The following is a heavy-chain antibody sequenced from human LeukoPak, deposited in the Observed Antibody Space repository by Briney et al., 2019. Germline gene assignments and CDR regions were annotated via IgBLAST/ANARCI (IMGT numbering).Heavy chain of an antibody. CDR2: IYYSGNK. V-gene: IGHV4-39*01. J-gene: IGHJ4*02. Sequence: TTSETLSLTCTVSGGSVSTTSYYWGWIRQPPGKGLEWIATIYYSGNKYYSSSLKTRVTISLDRSRNQFSLKLRSVTAADTAVYYCARLPAVGATTSDWGQGTLVTVSS. D-gene: IGHD1-26*01. CDR1: GGSVSTTSYY. CDR3: ARLPAVGATTSD.